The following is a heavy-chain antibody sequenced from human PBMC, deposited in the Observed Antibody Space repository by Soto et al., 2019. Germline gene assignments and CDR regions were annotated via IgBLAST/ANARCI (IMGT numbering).Heavy chain of an antibody. CDR1: GGSISSYY. CDR2: IYYSGST. Sequence: QVQLQESGPGLVKPSETLSLTCTVSGGSISSYYWSWIRQPPGKGLEWIGYIYYSGSTNYNPSLKRRVTISVDTSKNQFSLKLSSVTAADTAVYYCASLPIPPPARPPNYYYYYMDVWGKGTTVTVSS. V-gene: IGHV4-59*08. CDR3: ASLPIPPPARPPNYYYYYMDV. J-gene: IGHJ6*03. D-gene: IGHD2-2*01.